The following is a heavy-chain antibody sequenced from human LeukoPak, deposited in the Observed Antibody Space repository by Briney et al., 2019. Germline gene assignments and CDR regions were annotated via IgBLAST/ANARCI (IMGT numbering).Heavy chain of an antibody. Sequence: GGSLRLSCAASGSTFSSYAMSWVRQAPGKGLEWVSAISGSGGSTYYADSVKGRFTISRDNSKNTLYLQMNSLRAEDTAIYYCARRDGSSWGGYWFDPWGQGTLVTVSS. CDR1: GSTFSSYA. J-gene: IGHJ5*02. CDR3: ARRDGSSWGGYWFDP. D-gene: IGHD6-13*01. V-gene: IGHV3-23*01. CDR2: ISGSGGST.